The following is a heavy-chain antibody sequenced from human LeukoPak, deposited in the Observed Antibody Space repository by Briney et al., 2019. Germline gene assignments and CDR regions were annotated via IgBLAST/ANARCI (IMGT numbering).Heavy chain of an antibody. CDR2: IKQDGSEK. Sequence: GGSLRLSCAASGFTFSSYWMSWVRQAPGKGLEWVANIKQDGSEKYYVDSVKGRFTISRDNAKNTLYLQMNSLRAEDTAVYYCATEANFGGYYFDYWGQGTLVTVSS. J-gene: IGHJ4*02. V-gene: IGHV3-7*01. D-gene: IGHD3-10*01. CDR1: GFTFSSYW. CDR3: ATEANFGGYYFDY.